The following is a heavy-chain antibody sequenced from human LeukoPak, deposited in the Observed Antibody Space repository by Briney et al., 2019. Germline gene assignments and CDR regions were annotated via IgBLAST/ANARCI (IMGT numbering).Heavy chain of an antibody. CDR3: ARLKDDVTKFDY. V-gene: IGHV3-7*01. CDR1: GFSFSRYW. J-gene: IGHJ4*02. Sequence: GGSLRLSCAGSGFSFSRYWMAWVRQAPGKGLEWVASINQDVSRIHYVDSVKGRFTISRGNAKSSLFLQMTSLRVEDTAVYYCARLKDDVTKFDYWSQGTLVTVSS. D-gene: IGHD2-8*01. CDR2: INQDVSRI.